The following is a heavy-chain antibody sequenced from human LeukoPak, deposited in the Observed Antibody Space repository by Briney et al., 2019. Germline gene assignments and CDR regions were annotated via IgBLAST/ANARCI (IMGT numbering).Heavy chain of an antibody. CDR2: IASGGGANR. CDR1: GFTFSRYE. Sequence: GGSLRLSCAASGFTFSRYEMNWVRQAPGKGLEWVSYIASGGGANRFYSESVKGRFTISRDNAKNSLYLHMNSLRAEDTGVYYCARIGTTTRGPAGLDVRGQGTTVTVSS. CDR3: ARIGTTTRGPAGLDV. V-gene: IGHV3-48*03. D-gene: IGHD1-1*01. J-gene: IGHJ6*02.